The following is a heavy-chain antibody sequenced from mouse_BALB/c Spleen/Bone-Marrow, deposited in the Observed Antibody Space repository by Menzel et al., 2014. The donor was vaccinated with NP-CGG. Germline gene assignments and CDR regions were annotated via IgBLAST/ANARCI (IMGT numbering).Heavy chain of an antibody. CDR1: GYAFTNYW. J-gene: IGHJ4*01. Sequence: VMLVESGAELVRPGTSVKVSCEASGYAFTNYWIEWVKQRPGQGLEWIGVINPGSGGVNYNEKFKGKATLTADKSSSTAYIQLSSLTSDDSAVYFCSREITRHAVDYWGQGTSVTVSS. D-gene: IGHD2-4*01. CDR2: INPGSGGV. CDR3: SREITRHAVDY. V-gene: IGHV1-54*03.